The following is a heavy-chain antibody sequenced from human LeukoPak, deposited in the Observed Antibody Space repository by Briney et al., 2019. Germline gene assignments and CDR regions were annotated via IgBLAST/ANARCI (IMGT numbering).Heavy chain of an antibody. CDR1: GFGFSNFW. Sequence: PGGSLRLPCAASGFGFSNFWMSWVRQAPGKGPEWVANIKEDGSLKNYVDSVKGRFTISRDNSKNSLYLQMNSLRTEGTALYYCAKDGVEMATKGKGYFDYWGQGTLVTVSS. V-gene: IGHV3-7*03. CDR2: IKEDGSLK. D-gene: IGHD5-24*01. CDR3: AKDGVEMATKGKGYFDY. J-gene: IGHJ4*02.